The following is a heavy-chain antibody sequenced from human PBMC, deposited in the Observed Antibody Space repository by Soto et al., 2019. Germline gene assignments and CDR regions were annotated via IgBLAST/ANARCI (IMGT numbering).Heavy chain of an antibody. D-gene: IGHD6-25*01. CDR3: ARGPSPIAAHYNYYYYTAV. J-gene: IGHJ6*03. CDR1: GYTFTSYG. V-gene: IGHV1-18*01. CDR2: ISAYNGNT. Sequence: ASVKVSCKASGYTFTSYGISWVRQAPGQGLEWMGWISAYNGNTNYAQKLQGRVTMTTDTSTSTAYMELRSLRSDDTAVYYCARGPSPIAAHYNYYYYTAVWGKGTTVTGSS.